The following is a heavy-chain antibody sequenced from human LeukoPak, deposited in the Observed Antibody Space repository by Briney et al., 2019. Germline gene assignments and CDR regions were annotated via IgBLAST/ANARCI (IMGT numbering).Heavy chain of an antibody. V-gene: IGHV1-69*05. D-gene: IGHD3-9*01. CDR2: IIPIFGTA. CDR3: ARVFYDILLKSSRYYFDY. Sequence: ASVKVSCKASGGTFSSYAISWVRQAPGQGLEWMGGIIPIFGTANYAQKFQGRVTITTDESTSTAYMELSSLRSEDTAVYYCARVFYDILLKSSRYYFDYWGQGTLVTVSS. CDR1: GGTFSSYA. J-gene: IGHJ4*02.